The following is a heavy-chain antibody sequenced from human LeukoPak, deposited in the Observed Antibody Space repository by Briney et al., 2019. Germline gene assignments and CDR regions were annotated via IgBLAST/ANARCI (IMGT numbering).Heavy chain of an antibody. J-gene: IGHJ5*02. CDR1: GFTFTTYW. V-gene: IGHV3-21*01. CDR2: ISSSSSYI. CDR3: TRARAVASFYGFDP. Sequence: GGSLRLSCAASGFTFTTYWMSWVRQAPGKGLEWVSSISSSSSYIYYADSVKGRFTISRDNAKNSLYLQMNSLRAEDTAVYYCTRARAVASFYGFDPWGQGTLVTVSS. D-gene: IGHD6-19*01.